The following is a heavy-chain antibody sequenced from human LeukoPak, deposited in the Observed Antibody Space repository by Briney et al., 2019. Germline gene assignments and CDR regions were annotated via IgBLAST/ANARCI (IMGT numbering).Heavy chain of an antibody. J-gene: IGHJ6*03. D-gene: IGHD3-10*01. Sequence: GGSLRLSCAASGFTLSSNAMSWVRQAPGKGLEWVQSISASGGSTTYADSVKGRFTISRDNSKNTVYLQMNSLRAEDTAVYYCAKVMKGSERLTMVRGVIIKTAGLYYMDVWGKGTTVTVSS. V-gene: IGHV3-23*01. CDR3: AKVMKGSERLTMVRGVIIKTAGLYYMDV. CDR2: ISASGGST. CDR1: GFTLSSNA.